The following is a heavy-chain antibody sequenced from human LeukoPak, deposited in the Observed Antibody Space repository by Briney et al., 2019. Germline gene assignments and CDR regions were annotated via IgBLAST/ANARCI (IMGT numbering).Heavy chain of an antibody. V-gene: IGHV3-23*01. CDR2: ITDSGDGT. Sequence: PGGSLRLSCAVSGFSFSNTWMSWVRQPPGRGLEWVSSITDSGDGTYYADSVKGRFTISRDDSKNTLYLQMNSLRAEDTAVYYCAKDSPVATRWGQGTLVTVSS. D-gene: IGHD1-26*01. CDR3: AKDSPVATR. J-gene: IGHJ4*02. CDR1: GFSFSNTW.